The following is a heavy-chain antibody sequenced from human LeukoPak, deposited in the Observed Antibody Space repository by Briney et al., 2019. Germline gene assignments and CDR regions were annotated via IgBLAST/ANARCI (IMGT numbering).Heavy chain of an antibody. D-gene: IGHD2-15*01. CDR1: GFTFSTYY. CDR2: INHDATEK. Sequence: GGSLRLSCEASGFTFSTYYMTWVRQPPGRGLEWVAHINHDATEKNYVGSMKGRFTISRDNAKNSLYLQVDSLRADDTAVYYCARDIGYLDSWGQGTLVTVSS. V-gene: IGHV3-7*01. J-gene: IGHJ4*02. CDR3: ARDIGYLDS.